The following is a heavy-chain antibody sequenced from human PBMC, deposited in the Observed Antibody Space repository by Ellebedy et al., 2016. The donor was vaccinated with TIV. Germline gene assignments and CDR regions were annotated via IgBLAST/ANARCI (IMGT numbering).Heavy chain of an antibody. CDR2: IGPRSNYK. D-gene: IGHD3-22*01. V-gene: IGHV3-23*01. Sequence: PGRSLRLSCAASGFTFSNYAMAWILQAPGKGVEWVSAIGPRSNYKFYADSVKSRIAISRDNSENTLFLQMHSLRGEDTAVYYFTKEHVSRDSLTFDYWGQGTLVTVSS. CDR1: GFTFSNYA. CDR3: TKEHVSRDSLTFDY. J-gene: IGHJ4*02.